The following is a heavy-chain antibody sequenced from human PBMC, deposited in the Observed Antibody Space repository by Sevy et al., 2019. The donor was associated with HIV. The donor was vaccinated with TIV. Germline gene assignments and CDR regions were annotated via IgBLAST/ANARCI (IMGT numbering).Heavy chain of an antibody. V-gene: IGHV3-48*02. Sequence: GGSLRLSCAASGFTFSSYNMNWVRQAPGKGLEWVSYISSSSSTIYYADSVKGRFTISRDNAKNSLYLQMNSLRDEDTAVYYCARDERSGSYLESDYYYYGMDVWGQGTTVTVSS. D-gene: IGHD1-26*01. CDR3: ARDERSGSYLESDYYYYGMDV. CDR2: ISSSSSTI. J-gene: IGHJ6*02. CDR1: GFTFSSYN.